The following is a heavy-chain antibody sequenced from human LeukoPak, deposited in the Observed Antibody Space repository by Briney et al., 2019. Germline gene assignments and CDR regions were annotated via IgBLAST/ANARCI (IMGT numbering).Heavy chain of an antibody. CDR3: AKHIAVAGNPYFDY. D-gene: IGHD6-19*01. J-gene: IGHJ4*02. Sequence: GGSLRLSCAASGFTFSSYAMSWVRQAPGKGLEWVSAISGSGSSTYYADSVKGRFTISRDNSKNTLYLQMNSLRAEDTAVYYCAKHIAVAGNPYFDYWGQGTLVTVSS. CDR1: GFTFSSYA. V-gene: IGHV3-23*01. CDR2: ISGSGSST.